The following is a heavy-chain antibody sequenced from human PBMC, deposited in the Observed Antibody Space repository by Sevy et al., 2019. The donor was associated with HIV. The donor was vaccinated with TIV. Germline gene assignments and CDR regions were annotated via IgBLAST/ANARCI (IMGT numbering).Heavy chain of an antibody. Sequence: ASVQVSCKATGYTFHGYFMDWVRPAPGQGPAWMGRQNPNNGGAEYAQKFQGRVTMPLDTSISTVYMEVNRLTADDTAMYYCANFGNWYNGPEVNIDYWGQGTLVTVSS. J-gene: IGHJ4*02. V-gene: IGHV1-2*06. D-gene: IGHD6-13*01. CDR3: ANFGNWYNGPEVNIDY. CDR1: GYTFHGYF. CDR2: QNPNNGGA.